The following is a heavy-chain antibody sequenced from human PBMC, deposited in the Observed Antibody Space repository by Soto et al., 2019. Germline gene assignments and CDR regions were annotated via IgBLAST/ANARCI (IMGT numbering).Heavy chain of an antibody. CDR3: ARDGAVTMVRGVISNWFDP. J-gene: IGHJ5*02. V-gene: IGHV1-18*04. D-gene: IGHD3-10*01. CDR2: ISAYNGNT. Sequence: QVQLVQSGAEVKKPGASVKVSCKASGYTFTSYGISWVRQAPGQGLEWMGWISAYNGNTNYAQKLQGRVTMTTDTSTSTAYMELRSVRSDDTAVYYCARDGAVTMVRGVISNWFDPWGQGTLVTVSS. CDR1: GYTFTSYG.